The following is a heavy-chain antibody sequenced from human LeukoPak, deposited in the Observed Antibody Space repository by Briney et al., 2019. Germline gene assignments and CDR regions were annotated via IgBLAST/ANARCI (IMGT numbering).Heavy chain of an antibody. CDR3: ARDTQKRYGTYYYDSSGYYSFDY. V-gene: IGHV1-69*13. D-gene: IGHD3-22*01. J-gene: IGHJ4*02. Sequence: EASVKVSCKASGGTFSSYAISWVRQAPGQGLEWMGGIIPIFGTANYAQKFQGRVTITADESTSTAYMELSSLRSEDTAVYYCARDTQKRYGTYYYDSSGYYSFDYWGQGTLVTVSS. CDR1: GGTFSSYA. CDR2: IIPIFGTA.